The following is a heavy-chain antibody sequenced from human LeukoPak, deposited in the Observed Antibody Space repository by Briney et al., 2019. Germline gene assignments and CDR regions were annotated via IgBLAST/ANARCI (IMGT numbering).Heavy chain of an antibody. CDR3: ARDQFGCSSTSCYPHGY. Sequence: GRSLRLSCAASGFTFSSYAMHWVRQAPGKGLEWVAVISYDGSNQYYADSVKGRFTIPRDKSKNTLYLQMNSLRAEDTAVYYCARDQFGCSSTSCYPHGYWGQGALVTVSS. CDR2: ISYDGSNQ. V-gene: IGHV3-30-3*01. J-gene: IGHJ4*02. CDR1: GFTFSSYA. D-gene: IGHD2-2*01.